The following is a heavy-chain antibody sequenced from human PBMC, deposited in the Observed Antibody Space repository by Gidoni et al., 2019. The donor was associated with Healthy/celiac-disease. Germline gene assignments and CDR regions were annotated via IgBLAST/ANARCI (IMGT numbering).Heavy chain of an antibody. J-gene: IGHJ6*02. D-gene: IGHD2-15*01. CDR2: IYSGGST. CDR3: ARDRGGPEDYFYGMDV. V-gene: IGHV3-53*01. CDR1: GFTVSSNY. Sequence: EVQLVESGGGLIQPGGSLRLSCAASGFTVSSNYMSWVRQAPGKGLEWVSVIYSGGSTYYADSVKGRFTISRDNSKNTLYLQINSLRAEDTAVYYCARDRGGPEDYFYGMDVWGQGTTVTVSS.